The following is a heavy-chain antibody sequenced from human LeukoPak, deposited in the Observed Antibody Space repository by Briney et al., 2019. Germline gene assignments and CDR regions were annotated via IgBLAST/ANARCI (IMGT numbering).Heavy chain of an antibody. Sequence: GGSLRLSCAASRFTFSGYWMHWVRQAPGKGLVWVSRNSDGSSTSYADSVKGRFTISRDNAKNTLYLQMNSLRAEDTAVYYCARDGNYYDSSGPADYWGQGTLVTVSS. CDR3: ARDGNYYDSSGPADY. J-gene: IGHJ4*02. CDR1: RFTFSGYW. D-gene: IGHD3-22*01. V-gene: IGHV3-74*01. CDR2: NSDGSST.